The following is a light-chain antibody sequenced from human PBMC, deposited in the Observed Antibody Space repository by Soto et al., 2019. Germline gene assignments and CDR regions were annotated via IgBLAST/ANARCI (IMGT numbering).Light chain of an antibody. CDR2: DVS. Sequence: QSVLTQPPSASGSPGQSVTISCTGTSSDVGGYNYVSWYHQHPGKAPKLMIYDVSKRPSGVPDRFSGSKSGNTASLTVSGLQAEDEADYYCSSYAGSNNYVFRTGTKVPVL. CDR1: SSDVGGYNY. V-gene: IGLV2-8*01. CDR3: SSYAGSNNYV. J-gene: IGLJ1*01.